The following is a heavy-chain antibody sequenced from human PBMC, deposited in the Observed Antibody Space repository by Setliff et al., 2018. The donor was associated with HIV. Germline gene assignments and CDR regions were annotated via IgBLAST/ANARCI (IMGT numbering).Heavy chain of an antibody. CDR3: VRHIGDGSIDY. CDR1: GCSFNTYW. Sequence: GESLKISCQGSGCSFNTYWIGWVRQRPGKGLEWMGIVYPGDSETRYSPSFQGQVTISVDKSITTAYLQWSSLKASDTAIYYCVRHIGDGSIDYWGQGTLVTVSS. D-gene: IGHD3-16*02. CDR2: VYPGDSET. J-gene: IGHJ4*02. V-gene: IGHV5-51*01.